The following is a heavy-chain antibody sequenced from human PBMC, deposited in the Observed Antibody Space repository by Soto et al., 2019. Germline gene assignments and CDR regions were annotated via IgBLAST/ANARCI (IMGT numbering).Heavy chain of an antibody. CDR1: GGSISSSSYY. Sequence: QLQLQESGPGLVKPSETLSLTCTVSGGSISSSSYYWGWIRKPPGKGLEWIGSIYYSGSTYYNPSLKSRVTISVDTSKSQFSLKLSSVTAADTAVYYCARHSQISSGWYGDNWFDPWGQGTLVTVSS. V-gene: IGHV4-39*01. D-gene: IGHD6-19*01. J-gene: IGHJ5*02. CDR2: IYYSGST. CDR3: ARHSQISSGWYGDNWFDP.